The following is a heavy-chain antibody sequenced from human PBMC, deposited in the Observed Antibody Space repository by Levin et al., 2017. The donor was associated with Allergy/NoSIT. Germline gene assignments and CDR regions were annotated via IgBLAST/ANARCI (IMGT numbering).Heavy chain of an antibody. CDR2: INADNGNT. CDR3: ARDWSRTSTRFFDY. J-gene: IGHJ4*02. Sequence: RASVKVSCKASGYSFTSYAMHWVRQAPGQRLEWMGWINADNGNTKYSQNFQGRVSITRDTSASTAYMELSSLRYEDTAVYFCARDWSRTSTRFFDYWGQGTLVTVSS. V-gene: IGHV1-3*01. CDR1: GYSFTSYA. D-gene: IGHD3-3*01.